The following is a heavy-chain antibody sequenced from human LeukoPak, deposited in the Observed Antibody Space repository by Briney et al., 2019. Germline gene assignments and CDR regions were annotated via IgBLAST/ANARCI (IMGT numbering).Heavy chain of an antibody. Sequence: PSETLSLTCTVSGGSISSYYWSWIRQPPGKGLEWIGYIYYSGSTNYNPSLKSRVTISVDTSKNQFSLKLSSVTAADTAVYYCARLGYSYDFDYWGQGTLVTVSS. CDR2: IYYSGST. D-gene: IGHD5-18*01. V-gene: IGHV4-59*08. CDR3: ARLGYSYDFDY. J-gene: IGHJ4*02. CDR1: GGSISSYY.